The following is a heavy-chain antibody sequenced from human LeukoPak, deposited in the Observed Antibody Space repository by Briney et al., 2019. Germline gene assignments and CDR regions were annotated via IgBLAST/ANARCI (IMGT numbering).Heavy chain of an antibody. CDR3: EREVTAVAGRKYNWFDP. D-gene: IGHD6-19*01. Sequence: GGSLRLSCAASGFTFSNAWMSWVRQAPGKGLEWVGRIKSKTDGGTTDYAAPVKGRFTISRDNSKNTLYLQMNSLRAEDTAVYYCEREVTAVAGRKYNWFDPWGQGTLVTVSS. J-gene: IGHJ5*02. V-gene: IGHV3-15*01. CDR1: GFTFSNAW. CDR2: IKSKTDGGTT.